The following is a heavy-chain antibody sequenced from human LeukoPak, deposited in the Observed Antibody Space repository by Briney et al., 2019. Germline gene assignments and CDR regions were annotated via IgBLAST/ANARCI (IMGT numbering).Heavy chain of an antibody. V-gene: IGHV3-23*01. Sequence: GGSLRLSCAASGFSFSSYAMSWVRQAPGKGLEWVSAISDSGGSTYYADSVKGRFTISRDNSKNTLYLQMNSLRAEDTAVYYCAKDSRNYYGSGSAPTPPIDYWGQGTLVTVSS. CDR2: ISDSGGST. D-gene: IGHD3-10*01. J-gene: IGHJ4*02. CDR1: GFSFSSYA. CDR3: AKDSRNYYGSGSAPTPPIDY.